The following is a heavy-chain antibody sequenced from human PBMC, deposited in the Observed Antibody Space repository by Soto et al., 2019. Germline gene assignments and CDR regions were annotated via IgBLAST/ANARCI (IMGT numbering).Heavy chain of an antibody. D-gene: IGHD5-18*01. CDR1: GGTFSSYA. CDR2: IIPIFGTA. Sequence: QVQLVQSGAEVKKPGSSVKVSCKASGGTFSSYAISWVRQAPGQGLEWMGGIIPIFGTANYAQKFQGRVTITADKSTSKGYLELSSLRSEDPAVYYLARRGYSYCYLGYWGQGTLVTVSS. V-gene: IGHV1-69*06. J-gene: IGHJ4*02. CDR3: ARRGYSYCYLGY.